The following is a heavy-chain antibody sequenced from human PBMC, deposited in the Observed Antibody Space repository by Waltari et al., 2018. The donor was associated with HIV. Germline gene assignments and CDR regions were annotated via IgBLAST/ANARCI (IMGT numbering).Heavy chain of an antibody. J-gene: IGHJ4*02. CDR2: ISGSGGRT. D-gene: IGHD6-6*01. V-gene: IGHV3-23*01. Sequence: EVQLLESGGGLVQPGGSLRLSCAASGFTFSSYAMSWVRQAPGKGLAWVSVISGSGGRTYYADFVKGRFTISRDNSKNTLYLQMNSLRAEDTAVYYCAKEGIAGRPSVPDYWGQGTLVTVSS. CDR3: AKEGIAGRPSVPDY. CDR1: GFTFSSYA.